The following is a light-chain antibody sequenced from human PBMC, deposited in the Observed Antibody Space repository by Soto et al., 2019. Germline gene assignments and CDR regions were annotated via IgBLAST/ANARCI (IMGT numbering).Light chain of an antibody. V-gene: IGKV3-20*01. CDR3: QQYGSSLFT. J-gene: IGKJ3*01. Sequence: EIVLTQSPGTLSLSPGERATLSCRASQSVRSSYLAWYQQKPGQAPRLLIYGASTRATGIPDRFSGSGSGTDFTLTISRLEPEDLAVYYCQQYGSSLFTFGPGTKVDIK. CDR2: GAS. CDR1: QSVRSSY.